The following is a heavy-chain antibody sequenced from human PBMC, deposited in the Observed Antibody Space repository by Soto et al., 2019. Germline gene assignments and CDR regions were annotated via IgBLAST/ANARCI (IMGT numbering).Heavy chain of an antibody. Sequence: GGSLRLSCASSGFTFSSFAMHWVRQAPGKGLEWVAVISYDGSNKYYADSVKGRFTISRDNSKNTLYLQMNSLRAEDTAVYYWARDHRTTMVRGVIITDRASYYCCGMDVWGQGTTVTDAS. CDR2: ISYDGSNK. V-gene: IGHV3-30-3*01. J-gene: IGHJ6*02. D-gene: IGHD3-10*01. CDR3: ARDHRTTMVRGVIITDRASYYCCGMDV. CDR1: GFTFSSFA.